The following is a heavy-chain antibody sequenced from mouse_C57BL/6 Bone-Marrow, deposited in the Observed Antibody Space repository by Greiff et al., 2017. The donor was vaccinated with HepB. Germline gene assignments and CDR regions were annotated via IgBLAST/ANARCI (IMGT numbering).Heavy chain of an antibody. CDR3: SRDHGGYFDS. J-gene: IGHJ2*01. Sequence: EVQLVESGEGLVKPGGSLKLSCAASGFTFSSYAMSWVRQTPEKRLEWVAYISSGGDYIYYADTVKGRFTISRDNASNTLSLQMRSLKSKDTAMYYYSRDHGGYFDSFGQGPILTVSS. V-gene: IGHV5-9-1*02. CDR2: ISSGGDYI. CDR1: GFTFSSYA.